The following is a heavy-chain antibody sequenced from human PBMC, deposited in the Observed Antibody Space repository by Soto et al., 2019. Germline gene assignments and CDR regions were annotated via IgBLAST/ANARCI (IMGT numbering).Heavy chain of an antibody. CDR3: AREGDTAMVTRAFDI. V-gene: IGHV3-33*01. J-gene: IGHJ3*02. CDR1: GFTFSTSG. Sequence: PGXSLRLSCAASGFTFSTSGMHWVRQAPGKGLEWVEVIWYDGSNKYYADSVKGRFTISRDNYKNTLYPQMNSLRAEDTAVYYCAREGDTAMVTRAFDIWGQGTMVTVSS. D-gene: IGHD5-18*01. CDR2: IWYDGSNK.